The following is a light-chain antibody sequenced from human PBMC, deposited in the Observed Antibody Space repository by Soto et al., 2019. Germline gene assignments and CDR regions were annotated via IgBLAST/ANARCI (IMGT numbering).Light chain of an antibody. CDR3: LLSYRGDYV. CDR1: TGPVTTGHY. J-gene: IGLJ1*01. Sequence: QSVMSQEPSLTVTTEGKVILTCGSTTGPVTTGHYPYRFQQKPGQAPRPLVYDTANIFSWTPVRFSGSLVGGKAALTLSGAQPEDEAEYYCLLSYRGDYVFGPGTKVTVL. V-gene: IGLV7-46*01. CDR2: DTA.